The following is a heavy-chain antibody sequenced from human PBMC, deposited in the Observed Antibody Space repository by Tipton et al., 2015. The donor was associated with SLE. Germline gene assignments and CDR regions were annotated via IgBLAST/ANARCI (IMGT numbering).Heavy chain of an antibody. CDR2: ISWHGIAK. CDR1: GFTFSDYA. J-gene: IGHJ4*02. V-gene: IGHV3-30*04. Sequence: SLRLSCAASGFTFSDYAMHWVRQAPGKGLEWVAVISWHGIAKYYADSVKGRFTISRDNSKNTLYLQMNSLRAEDTAVYYCAANLEWLPPEYWGQGTLVTVSS. CDR3: AANLEWLPPEY. D-gene: IGHD3-3*01.